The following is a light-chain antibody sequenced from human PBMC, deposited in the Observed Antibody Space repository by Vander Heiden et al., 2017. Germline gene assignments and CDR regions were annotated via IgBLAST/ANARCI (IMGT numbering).Light chain of an antibody. V-gene: IGKV1-39*01. J-gene: IGKJ1*01. CDR1: QSISSY. CDR2: AAS. CDR3: QQSDNTPWT. Sequence: DIQMTQSPSSLSASVGDRVTITCRASQSISSYLNWYQHKLGKAPKLLIYAASSLQSGVPSRFSGSGSRTDFTLTIGRLQPEDFATYYCQQSDNTPWTFGQGTKVEIK.